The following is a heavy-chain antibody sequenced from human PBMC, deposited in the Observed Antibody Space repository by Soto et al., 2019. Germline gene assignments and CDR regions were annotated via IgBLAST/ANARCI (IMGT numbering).Heavy chain of an antibody. D-gene: IGHD1-1*01. J-gene: IGHJ4*02. CDR3: ARGRYGDY. V-gene: IGHV1-18*01. Sequence: QVHLVQSGAEVKKPGASVKVSCKGSGYDFTTYVITCVRQAPGQGLVWMAWISAHNGNTDYAQKLQGRVTVTRDTSTSTAYMELRSLRSDDTAMYYCARGRYGDYWGQGALVTVSS. CDR1: GYDFTTYV. CDR2: ISAHNGNT.